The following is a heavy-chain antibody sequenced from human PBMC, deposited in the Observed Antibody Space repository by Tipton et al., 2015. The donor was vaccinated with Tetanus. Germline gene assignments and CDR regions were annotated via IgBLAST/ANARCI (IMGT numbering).Heavy chain of an antibody. J-gene: IGHJ4*02. D-gene: IGHD1-26*01. CDR2: TYYRSKWYN. V-gene: IGHV6-1*01. CDR3: ARFVGATKLIDY. Sequence: QLVQSGAEVKPSQTLSLTCAISGDSVSSNSAAWNWIRQSPSRGLEWLGRTYYRSKWYNDYAVSVKSRITITPDTSKNQFSLQLKSVSPEDTAVYYCARFVGATKLIDYWGQGTLVTVSP. CDR1: GDSVSSNSAA.